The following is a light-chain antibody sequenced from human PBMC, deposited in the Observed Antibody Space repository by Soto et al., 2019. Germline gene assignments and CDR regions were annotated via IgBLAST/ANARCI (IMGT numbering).Light chain of an antibody. J-gene: IGKJ4*01. V-gene: IGKV3-11*01. CDR2: DAS. CDR1: QSVTY. Sequence: EVVLTQSPGTLSLSPGERATLSCRASQSVTYLAWYQHKPGQAPRLLIFDASSRATGIPARFSGSGSGTDFTLTISSLEPEDSAVYYCQQRSGWPPLTFGGGTKVDIK. CDR3: QQRSGWPPLT.